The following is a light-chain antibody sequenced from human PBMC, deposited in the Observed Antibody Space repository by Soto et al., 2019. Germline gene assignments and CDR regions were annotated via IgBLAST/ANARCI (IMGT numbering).Light chain of an antibody. CDR2: YDS. V-gene: IGLV3-21*04. CDR3: QVWDSCSDHPYVV. CDR1: NIGSKS. Sequence: SYELTQPPSVSVAPGKTARITCGGNNIGSKSVHWYQQKPGQAPVLVIYYDSDRPSGIPERFSGSNSGNTATLTISRVEAGDEADYYCQVWDSCSDHPYVVFGGGTKLTLL. J-gene: IGLJ2*01.